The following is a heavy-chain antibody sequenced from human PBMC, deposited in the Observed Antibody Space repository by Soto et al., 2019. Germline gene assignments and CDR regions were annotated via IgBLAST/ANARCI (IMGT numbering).Heavy chain of an antibody. Sequence: AGGSLRLSCAASGFTFSSYWMSWVRQAPGKGLEWVANIKQDGSEKYYVDSVKGRFTISRDNAKNSLYLQMNSLRAEDTAVYYCARDFEEYCSGGSCYSIFDYWGQGTLVTVSS. CDR3: ARDFEEYCSGGSCYSIFDY. D-gene: IGHD2-15*01. CDR2: IKQDGSEK. V-gene: IGHV3-7*01. CDR1: GFTFSSYW. J-gene: IGHJ4*02.